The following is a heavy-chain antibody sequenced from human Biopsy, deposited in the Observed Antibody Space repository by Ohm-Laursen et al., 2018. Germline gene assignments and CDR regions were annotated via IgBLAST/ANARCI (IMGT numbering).Heavy chain of an antibody. CDR1: GYPFITYG. Sequence: ASVTVSCTASGYPFITYGISWVRQAPGQGLEWMGWISAYNGHTKFARKFQDRVTMTTGTSTTTAYMDLRSLRSDDTAVYYCARDPHGEGRDYGSYFDYWGQGTLVTVSS. J-gene: IGHJ4*02. D-gene: IGHD4-17*01. CDR2: ISAYNGHT. V-gene: IGHV1-18*01. CDR3: ARDPHGEGRDYGSYFDY.